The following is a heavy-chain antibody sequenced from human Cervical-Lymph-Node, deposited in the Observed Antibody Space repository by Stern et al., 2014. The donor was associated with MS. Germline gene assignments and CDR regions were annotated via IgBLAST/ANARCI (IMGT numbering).Heavy chain of an antibody. CDR1: GGSISSCSYY. CDR3: ARHVVDSGSDQDDAFDI. D-gene: IGHD1-26*01. V-gene: IGHV4-39*01. CDR2: IYYGEPP. Sequence: QLQLQESGPGLVKPSETLSLTCTVSGGSISSCSYYWGWIRQPPGKGLEWIGCIYYGEPPYTPPALKSRLPIPEDTSKNQSSLKLSSVTAADTAVYYCARHVVDSGSDQDDAFDIWGQGTMVTVSS. J-gene: IGHJ3*02.